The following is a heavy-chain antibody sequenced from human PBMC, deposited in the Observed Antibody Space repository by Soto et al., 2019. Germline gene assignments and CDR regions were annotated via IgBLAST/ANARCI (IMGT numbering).Heavy chain of an antibody. D-gene: IGHD2-2*01. CDR2: ISGSGGST. CDR1: GFTFSSYA. CDR3: AKSSGYQLPHYNWFDP. J-gene: IGHJ5*02. V-gene: IGHV3-23*01. Sequence: PGGSLRLSCAASGFTFSSYAMSWVRQAPRKGLEWVSAISGSGGSTYYADSVKGRFTISRDNSKNTLYLQMNSLRAEDTAVYYCAKSSGYQLPHYNWFDPWGQGTLVTVSS.